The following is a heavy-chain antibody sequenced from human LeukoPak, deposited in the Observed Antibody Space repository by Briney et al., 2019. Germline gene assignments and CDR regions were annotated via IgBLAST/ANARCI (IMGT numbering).Heavy chain of an antibody. CDR3: ARGKTSTYSSSWTRCYMDV. J-gene: IGHJ6*03. CDR2: MNPNSGNT. V-gene: IGHV1-8*01. Sequence: ASVKVSCKASGYTFTSYDINWVRQATGQGLEWMGWMNPNSGNTGYAQKFQGRVTMTRNTSISTAYMELSSLRSEDTAVYYCARGKTSTYSSSWTRCYMDVWGKGTTVTVSS. CDR1: GYTFTSYD. D-gene: IGHD6-13*01.